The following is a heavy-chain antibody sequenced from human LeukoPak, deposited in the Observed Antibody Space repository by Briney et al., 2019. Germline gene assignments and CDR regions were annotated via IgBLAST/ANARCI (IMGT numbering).Heavy chain of an antibody. CDR3: ARSANYDISTTYYDDLDI. CDR1: GFALSTTGEG. D-gene: IGHD3-9*01. J-gene: IGHJ3*02. CDR2: THWDDDK. Sequence: PTLVNPSHTVPLTSIFSGFALSTTGEGVGWIRQPAGKALAWPSATHWDDDKHYSPSLKSRLTITKDTYKNQVVLTMTNMDSVDTATYYCARSANYDISTTYYDDLDIWGQGTLVTVSS. V-gene: IGHV2-5*02.